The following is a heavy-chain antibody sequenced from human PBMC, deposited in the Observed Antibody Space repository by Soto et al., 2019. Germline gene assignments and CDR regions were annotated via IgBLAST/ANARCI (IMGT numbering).Heavy chain of an antibody. CDR3: ASSYSNYALIDYYYYGMDV. Sequence: ASVKVSCKASGYTFTNYGISWVRQAPGQGLEWMGWINVYNGNTKYAQKFQGRVTITRDTSASTAYMELSSLRSEDTAVYYCASSYSNYALIDYYYYGMDVWGQGTTVTVSS. V-gene: IGHV1-18*01. CDR2: INVYNGNT. CDR1: GYTFTNYG. J-gene: IGHJ6*02. D-gene: IGHD4-4*01.